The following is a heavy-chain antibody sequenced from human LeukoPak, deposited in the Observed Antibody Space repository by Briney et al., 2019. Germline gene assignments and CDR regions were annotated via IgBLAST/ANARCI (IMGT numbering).Heavy chain of an antibody. J-gene: IGHJ6*02. Sequence: GGSLRLSCAASGFNFIDYSMNWVRQAPGKGLEWVAYITSSGRIIYYADSVKGRFTISRDNTKNSLYLQMNSLRAEDKAVYYCASTGGYGSGTYGYYYFGMDVWGQGTTVTVSS. D-gene: IGHD3-10*01. V-gene: IGHV3-48*04. CDR2: ITSSGRII. CDR3: ASTGGYGSGTYGYYYFGMDV. CDR1: GFNFIDYS.